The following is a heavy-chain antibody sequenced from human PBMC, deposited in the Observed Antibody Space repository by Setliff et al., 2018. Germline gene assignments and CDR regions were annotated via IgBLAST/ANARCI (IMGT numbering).Heavy chain of an antibody. Sequence: SETLSLTCALSGGSISSGSYHWSWIRQPAGQGLEWVGRLHTSGSTNYNPSLKGRVTISVDTSRNQFSLKLSSVTAADTAVYYCARESYYYYMDVWGKGTTVTVSS. V-gene: IGHV4-61*02. CDR2: LHTSGST. J-gene: IGHJ6*03. CDR1: GGSISSGSYH. CDR3: ARESYYYYMDV.